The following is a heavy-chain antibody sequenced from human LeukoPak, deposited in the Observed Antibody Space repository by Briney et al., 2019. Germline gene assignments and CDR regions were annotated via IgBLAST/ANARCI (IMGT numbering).Heavy chain of an antibody. V-gene: IGHV3-53*01. J-gene: IGHJ6*02. CDR2: IYSGGST. D-gene: IGHD3-22*01. Sequence: GGSLRLSCAASGFTVSSNYMSWVRQAPGKGLEWVSVIYSGGSTYYADSVKGRFTISRDNSKNTLYLQMNSLRAEDTAVYYCAKGTLLLGYYGMDVWGQGTTVTVSS. CDR3: AKGTLLLGYYGMDV. CDR1: GFTVSSNY.